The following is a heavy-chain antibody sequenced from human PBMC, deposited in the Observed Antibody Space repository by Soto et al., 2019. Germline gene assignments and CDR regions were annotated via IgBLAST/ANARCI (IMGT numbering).Heavy chain of an antibody. D-gene: IGHD3-10*01. V-gene: IGHV5-10-1*01. CDR1: GYSFTSYW. J-gene: IGHJ6*02. Sequence: PGESLKISCKGSGYSFTSYWISWVRQMPGKGLEWMGRIDPSDSYTTYSPSFQGHATISADKSISTAYLQWSSLKASDTAMSYCASSSWRQTPNYYDYGMDVWAQGTTDTVTS. CDR2: IDPSDSYT. CDR3: ASSSWRQTPNYYDYGMDV.